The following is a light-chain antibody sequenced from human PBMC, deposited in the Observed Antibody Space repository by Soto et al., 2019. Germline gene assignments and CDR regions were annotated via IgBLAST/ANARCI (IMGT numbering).Light chain of an antibody. CDR3: QQSYSTPRT. J-gene: IGKJ1*01. Sequence: ATRSFRASQNISGNLAWYQQKPGQAPRLLIYGASTRATSFPARFSGSVPGTDFLLTISRLQPEDFATYYCQQSYSTPRTFGQGTKV. CDR2: GAS. V-gene: IGKV3-15*01. CDR1: QNISGN.